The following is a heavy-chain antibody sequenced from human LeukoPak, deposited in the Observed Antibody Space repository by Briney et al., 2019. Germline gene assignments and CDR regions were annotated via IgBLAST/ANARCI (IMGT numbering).Heavy chain of an antibody. CDR3: AKDRAKWFGELIGNEYYFDY. Sequence: GGSLRLSCAASGFIFNTYDMHWVRQAPGRGLEWVAFIRFDGNFKYYVDSMKGRFTISRDNTKNTLYLQMNSLRAEDTAVYYCAKDRAKWFGELIGNEYYFDYWGQGTLVTVSS. V-gene: IGHV3-30*02. D-gene: IGHD3-10*01. CDR1: GFIFNTYD. CDR2: IRFDGNFK. J-gene: IGHJ4*02.